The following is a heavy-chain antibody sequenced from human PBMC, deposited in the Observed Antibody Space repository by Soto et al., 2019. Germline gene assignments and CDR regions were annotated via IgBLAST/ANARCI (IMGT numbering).Heavy chain of an antibody. D-gene: IGHD2-2*01. Sequence: GASVKVSCKASGYSSTNYAIHWVRQAPGQRLEWMGWINAGNGDTKYSPKFQGRVTITRDTSAGTAYMELSSLTSEDTAMYSCARGYCSSTSCQYYFDYWGQGSMVTVS. CDR1: GYSSTNYA. CDR2: INAGNGDT. J-gene: IGHJ4*02. V-gene: IGHV1-3*01. CDR3: ARGYCSSTSCQYYFDY.